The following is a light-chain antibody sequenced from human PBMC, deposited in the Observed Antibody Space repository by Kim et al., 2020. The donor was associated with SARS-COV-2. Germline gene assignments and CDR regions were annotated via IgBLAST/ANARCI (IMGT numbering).Light chain of an antibody. Sequence: SASVGDRVRITCRASQNITTWLAWFQQKPGRAPKRLIYKASNLESGVPSRFSGSGSGTEFTLIISSLQPDDFATYYCQQYDTYRTFGQGTKVDIK. V-gene: IGKV1-5*03. CDR2: KAS. CDR3: QQYDTYRT. CDR1: QNITTW. J-gene: IGKJ1*01.